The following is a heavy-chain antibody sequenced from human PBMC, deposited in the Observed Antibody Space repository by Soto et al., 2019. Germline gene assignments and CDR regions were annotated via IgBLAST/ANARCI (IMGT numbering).Heavy chain of an antibody. CDR3: ARLRVGNGTLKY. D-gene: IGHD1-1*01. CDR2: IYYSGST. Sequence: QVQLQESGPGLVKPSQTLSLTCTVSGGSISSGDYYWSWIRQPPGKGLGWIGYIYYSGSTYYNPALKRRVTISVDTSKNQFSLKLSSVTAADTAVYYCARLRVGNGTLKYWGQGTLVTVSS. J-gene: IGHJ4*02. V-gene: IGHV4-30-4*01. CDR1: GGSISSGDYY.